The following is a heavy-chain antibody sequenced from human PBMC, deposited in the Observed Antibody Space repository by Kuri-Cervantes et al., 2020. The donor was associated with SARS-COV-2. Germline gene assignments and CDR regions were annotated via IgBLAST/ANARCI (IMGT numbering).Heavy chain of an antibody. CDR2: ISSSSSTI. J-gene: IGHJ4*02. CDR1: GFTFSSYS. V-gene: IGHV3-48*02. CDR3: ARSRDGDYDPFDY. Sequence: GGSLRLSCAASGFTFSSYSMNWVRQAPGKGLEWVSYISSSSSTIYYADSVKDRFTISRDNAKNSLYLQMNSLRDEDTAVYYCARSRDGDYDPFDYWGQGTLVTVSS. D-gene: IGHD4-17*01.